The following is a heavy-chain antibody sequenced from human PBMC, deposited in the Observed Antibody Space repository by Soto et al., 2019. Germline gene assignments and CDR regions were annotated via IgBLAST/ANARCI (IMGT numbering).Heavy chain of an antibody. CDR2: ISGSGGDT. V-gene: IGHV3-23*01. D-gene: IGHD2-21*02. J-gene: IGHJ4*02. CDR3: AKDLAYCGGDCYSSPLDY. Sequence: HPGGSLRLSCAASGFTFSTYAMSWVRQAPGKGLEWVSVISGSGGDTYYADSVKGRFTIARDNSKNTLSLQMNSLRAEDTAVYYCAKDLAYCGGDCYSSPLDYWGQGTLVTVSS. CDR1: GFTFSTYA.